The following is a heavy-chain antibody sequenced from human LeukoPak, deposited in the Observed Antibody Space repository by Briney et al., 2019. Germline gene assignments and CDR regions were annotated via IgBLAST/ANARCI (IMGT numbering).Heavy chain of an antibody. Sequence: GGSLRLSCAASGFTFSSYSMNWVRQAPGKGLEWVSSISNSGSNIFYADSLKGRFTISRDNAKNSLYLQMNSLRADDTAVYYCARLKEYRGSKIDYWGQGTLVTVSS. J-gene: IGHJ4*02. CDR1: GFTFSSYS. CDR2: ISNSGSNI. V-gene: IGHV3-21*01. D-gene: IGHD6-6*01. CDR3: ARLKEYRGSKIDY.